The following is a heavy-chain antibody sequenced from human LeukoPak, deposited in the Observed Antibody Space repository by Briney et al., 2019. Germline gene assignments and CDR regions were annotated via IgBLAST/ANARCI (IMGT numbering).Heavy chain of an antibody. CDR1: GGSFSGYY. CDR2: INHSGST. CDR3: ARDIVRPYGDADY. D-gene: IGHD4-17*01. V-gene: IGHV4-34*01. Sequence: PSETLSLTCAVYGGSFSGYYWSWIRQPPGKGLEWIGEINHSGSTNYNPSLKSRVTISVDTSKNQFSLKLSSVTAADTAVYYCARDIVRPYGDADYWGQGTLVTVSS. J-gene: IGHJ4*02.